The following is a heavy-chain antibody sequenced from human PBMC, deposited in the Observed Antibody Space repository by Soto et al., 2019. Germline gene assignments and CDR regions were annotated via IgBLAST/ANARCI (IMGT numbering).Heavy chain of an antibody. D-gene: IGHD2-15*01. CDR2: IYYGGST. V-gene: IGHV4-39*01. CDR1: GGYISSSSYY. CDR3: ARQVDNNWFDP. J-gene: IGHJ5*02. Sequence: QLHLQESGPGLVKPSETLSLACTVSGGYISSSSYYWGWIRQPPGKGLEWIGSIYYGGSTYYNPSLKSRVTISVDTSKNQFSLKLSSVTAADTAVYYCARQVDNNWFDPWGQGTLVTVSS.